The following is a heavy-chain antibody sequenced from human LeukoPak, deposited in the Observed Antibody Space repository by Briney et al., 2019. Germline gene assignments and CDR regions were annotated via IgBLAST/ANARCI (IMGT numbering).Heavy chain of an antibody. CDR2: ISGSGGST. D-gene: IGHD3-3*01. J-gene: IGHJ4*02. Sequence: GGSLRLSCAASGFTFSSYAMSWVRQAPGKGLEWVSAISGSGGSTYYADSVKGRFTISRDNSKNTLYLQMNSLRAEDTAVYYCARGRTYYDFWSGQNGDYWGQGTLVTVSS. CDR3: ARGRTYYDFWSGQNGDY. CDR1: GFTFSSYA. V-gene: IGHV3-23*01.